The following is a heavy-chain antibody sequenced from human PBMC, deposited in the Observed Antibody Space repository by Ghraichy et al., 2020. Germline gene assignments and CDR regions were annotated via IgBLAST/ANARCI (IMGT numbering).Heavy chain of an antibody. CDR3: AREPQTKGILGPIDY. J-gene: IGHJ4*02. Sequence: GGSLRLSCAASGFTFSSYSMNWVRQAPGKGLEWVSYISSSSSTIYYADSVKGRFTISRDNAKNSLYLQMNSLRDEDTAVYYCAREPQTKGILGPIDYWGQGTLVTVSS. CDR2: ISSSSSTI. D-gene: IGHD1-7*01. V-gene: IGHV3-48*02. CDR1: GFTFSSYS.